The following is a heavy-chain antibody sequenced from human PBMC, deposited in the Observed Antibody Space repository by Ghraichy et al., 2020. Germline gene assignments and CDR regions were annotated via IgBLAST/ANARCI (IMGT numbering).Heavy chain of an antibody. D-gene: IGHD6-13*01. CDR3: ARGRKPSQQLVPLPFDY. V-gene: IGHV4-34*01. Sequence: SETLSLTCAVYNGPFESYYWSWIRRPPGKGLEWIGEINHSGSTNYNPSLKSRIIISVDPLKNQFSLKLPSVTAADTAIYYCARGRKPSQQLVPLPFDYWGQGVLVTVSS. CDR2: INHSGST. CDR1: NGPFESYY. J-gene: IGHJ4*02.